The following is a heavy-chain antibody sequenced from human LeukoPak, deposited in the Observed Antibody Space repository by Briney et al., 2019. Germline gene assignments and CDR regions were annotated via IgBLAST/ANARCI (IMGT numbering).Heavy chain of an antibody. D-gene: IGHD3-22*01. CDR3: ARDKSLAMIGDGEDDAFDI. CDR2: INPSGGST. J-gene: IGHJ3*02. Sequence: ASVKVSCKASGYTFTGYYMHWVRQAPGQGLEWMGIINPSGGSTSYAQKFQGRVTMTRDMSTSTVYMELGSLRSEDTAVYYCARDKSLAMIGDGEDDAFDIWGQGTMVTVSS. CDR1: GYTFTGYY. V-gene: IGHV1-46*01.